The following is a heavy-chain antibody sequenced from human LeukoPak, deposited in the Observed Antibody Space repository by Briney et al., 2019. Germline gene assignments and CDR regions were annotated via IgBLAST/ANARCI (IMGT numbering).Heavy chain of an antibody. CDR2: IYSGGST. Sequence: GGSLRLSCAASGFTVSSNYMSWVRQAPGKGLEWVSVIYSGGSTYYADSVKGRFTISRDNSKNTLYLQMNSLRAEDTAVHYCARETYSGSYGLAYWGQGTLVTVSS. D-gene: IGHD1-26*01. V-gene: IGHV3-66*01. CDR1: GFTVSSNY. CDR3: ARETYSGSYGLAY. J-gene: IGHJ4*02.